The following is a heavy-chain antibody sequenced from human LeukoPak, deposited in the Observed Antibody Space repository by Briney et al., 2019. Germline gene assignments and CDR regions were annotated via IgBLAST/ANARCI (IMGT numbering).Heavy chain of an antibody. CDR1: GGSFSGYY. CDR3: AIRIAAAGIGGIDY. Sequence: SETLSLTCAVYGGSFSGYYWSWIRQPPGKGLEWIGEINHSGSTNYNPSLKSRVTISVDTSKNQFSLKVSSVTAADTAVYYCAIRIAAAGIGGIDYWGQGTLVTVSS. CDR2: INHSGST. D-gene: IGHD6-13*01. V-gene: IGHV4-34*01. J-gene: IGHJ4*02.